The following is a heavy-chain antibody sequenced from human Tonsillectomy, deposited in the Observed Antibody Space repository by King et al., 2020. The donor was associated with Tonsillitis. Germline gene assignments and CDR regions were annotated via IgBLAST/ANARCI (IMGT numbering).Heavy chain of an antibody. Sequence: VQLQESGPGLVKPSQTLSLTCTVSGGSITSGDYYWSWIRQPPGKGLGGIGYIYFTGSTYYSPSFKSRLTMSVDTSKNQFSLKLSSVTAADTAVYYCASETVDFYYFDYWGQGTLVTVSS. J-gene: IGHJ4*02. CDR1: GGSITSGDYY. D-gene: IGHD3/OR15-3a*01. CDR3: ASETVDFYYFDY. CDR2: IYFTGST. V-gene: IGHV4-30-4*01.